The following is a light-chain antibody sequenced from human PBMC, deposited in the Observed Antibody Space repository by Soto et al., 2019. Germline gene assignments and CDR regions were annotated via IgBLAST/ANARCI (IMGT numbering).Light chain of an antibody. CDR3: QQYYSTPFT. V-gene: IGKV4-1*01. CDR1: QSVLYSSNNKNY. Sequence: DIVVTQSPDSLAVSLGERATINCKSSQSVLYSSNNKNYLAWYQQKPGQSPKLLIYWASTRESGVPDRFSGSGSGTDFTLTISSLQAEDVAVYYCQQYYSTPFTFGPGTKVDMK. J-gene: IGKJ3*01. CDR2: WAS.